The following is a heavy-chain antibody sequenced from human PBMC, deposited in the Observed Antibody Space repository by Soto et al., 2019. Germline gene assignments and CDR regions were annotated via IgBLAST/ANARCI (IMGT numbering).Heavy chain of an antibody. CDR1: GYTFTSYG. CDR2: ISAYNGNT. D-gene: IGHD2-15*01. Sequence: QVQLVQSGAEVKKPGASVKVSCKTSGYTFTSYGISWERQAPGQGLEWMGWISAYNGNTNYAQKVQGRVTMTTDTSTSTAYMELRSLRSDDTAMYYCARTGPLARYCSGGSCYSGYWGQGTLVTVSS. CDR3: ARTGPLARYCSGGSCYSGY. V-gene: IGHV1-18*01. J-gene: IGHJ4*02.